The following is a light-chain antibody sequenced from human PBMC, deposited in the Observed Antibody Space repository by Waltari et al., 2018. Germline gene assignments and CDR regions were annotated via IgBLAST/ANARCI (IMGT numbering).Light chain of an antibody. CDR3: NSFAGSDTVV. CDR1: SGDIGAYNS. Sequence: QSALTQPPSASRSPGQSVTISCTGTSGDIGAYNSVNWYRQHPGKVPKLMIYDVNRRPSGVPDRFSGSKSGNTASLTVSGLQPEDEAVYYCNSFAGSDTVVFGGGTTLTVL. V-gene: IGLV2-8*01. CDR2: DVN. J-gene: IGLJ2*01.